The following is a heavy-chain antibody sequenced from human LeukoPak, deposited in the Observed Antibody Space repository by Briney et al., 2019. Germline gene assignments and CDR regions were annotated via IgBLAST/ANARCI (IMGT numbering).Heavy chain of an antibody. V-gene: IGHV4-39*07. J-gene: IGHJ4*02. D-gene: IGHD4-17*01. CDR2: IYYSGST. CDR3: ARTKKVLDYGDYVEYFDY. CDR1: GGSISSSSYY. Sequence: SETLSLTCTVSGGSISSSSYYWGWIRQPPGKGLEWIGSIYYSGSTYYNPSLKSRVTISVDTSKNQFSLKLSSVTAADTAVYYCARTKKVLDYGDYVEYFDYWGQGTLVTVSS.